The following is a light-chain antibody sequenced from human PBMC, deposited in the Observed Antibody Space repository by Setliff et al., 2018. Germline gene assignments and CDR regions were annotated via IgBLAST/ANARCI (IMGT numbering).Light chain of an antibody. CDR1: SSDVGSYDL. J-gene: IGLJ2*01. V-gene: IGLV2-23*02. CDR3: CSYAGSATYVV. CDR2: EVN. Sequence: QSALTQPASVSGSLGQSITISCTGASSDVGSYDLVSWYQQSLDKVPKLLIYEVNKRPSGVSDRFSGSKSGNTASLTIFGLQAEDEADYYCCSYAGSATYVVFGGGTKVTVL.